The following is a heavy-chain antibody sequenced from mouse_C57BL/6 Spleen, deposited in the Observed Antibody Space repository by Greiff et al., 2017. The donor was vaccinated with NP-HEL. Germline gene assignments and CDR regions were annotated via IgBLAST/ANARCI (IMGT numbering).Heavy chain of an antibody. CDR2: ISYDGSN. D-gene: IGHD3-2*02. Sequence: EVKLQESGPGLVKPSQSLSLTCSVTGYSITSGYYWNWIRQFPGNKLEWMGYISYDGSNNYNPSLKNRISITRDTSKNQFFLKLNSVTTEDTATYYCARQLRPEGFDYWGQGTTLTVSS. CDR1: GYSITSGYY. J-gene: IGHJ2*01. V-gene: IGHV3-6*01. CDR3: ARQLRPEGFDY.